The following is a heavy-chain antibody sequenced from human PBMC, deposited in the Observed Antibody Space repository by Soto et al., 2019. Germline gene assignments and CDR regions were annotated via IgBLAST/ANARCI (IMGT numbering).Heavy chain of an antibody. CDR3: ASLGDAGNYSDAGYV. V-gene: IGHV5-51*01. CDR1: GYSFTSYW. D-gene: IGHD2-15*01. Sequence: PGESLKISCKGSGYSFTSYWIGWVRQMPGKGLEWMGIIYPGDSDTRYSPSLQGQVTISADKSISTAYLQRRSPKASDTAMYYSASLGDAGNYSDAGYVWRQGTPVLGSS. CDR2: IYPGDSDT. J-gene: IGHJ6*01.